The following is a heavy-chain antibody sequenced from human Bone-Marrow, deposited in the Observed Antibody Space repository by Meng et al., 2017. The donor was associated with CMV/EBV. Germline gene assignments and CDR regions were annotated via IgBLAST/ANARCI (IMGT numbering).Heavy chain of an antibody. V-gene: IGHV3-15*01. J-gene: IGHJ4*02. CDR3: TTRIMITFGGVIGRNYFDY. Sequence: LSLTCAASGFTFTSYWMHWVRQAPGKGLEWVGRIKSKTDGGTTDYAAPVKGRFTISRDDSKNTLYLQMNSLKTEDTAVYYCTTRIMITFGGVIGRNYFDYWGQGTLVTVSS. D-gene: IGHD3-16*02. CDR1: GFTFTSYW. CDR2: IKSKTDGGTT.